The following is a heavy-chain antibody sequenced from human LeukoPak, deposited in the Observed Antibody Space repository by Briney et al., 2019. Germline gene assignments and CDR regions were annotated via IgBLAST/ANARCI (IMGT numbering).Heavy chain of an antibody. D-gene: IGHD6-19*01. CDR3: ARLDSSGWYGLDY. CDR1: GYRFTIYW. CDR2: IYPGDSDT. V-gene: IGHV5-51*01. J-gene: IGHJ4*02. Sequence: GESLKISCKGSGYRFTIYWIGWVRQMPGKGLEWMGIIYPGDSDTRYSPSFQGQVTISADKSIRTAYLQWSGLKASDTAMYYCARLDSSGWYGLDYWGQGTLVTVSS.